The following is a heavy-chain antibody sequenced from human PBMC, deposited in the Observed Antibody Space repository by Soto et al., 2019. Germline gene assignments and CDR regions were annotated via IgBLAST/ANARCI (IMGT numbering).Heavy chain of an antibody. D-gene: IGHD2-2*01. CDR1: GFTFSSYG. CDR3: AKDSLGYCISTSCYAVDY. CDR2: ISYDGSNK. V-gene: IGHV3-30*18. J-gene: IGHJ4*02. Sequence: PVGSLRLSCAASGFTFSSYGMHWVRQAPGKGLEWVAVISYDGSNKYYADSVKGRFTISRDNSKNTLYLQMNSLRAEDTAVYYCAKDSLGYCISTSCYAVDYWGQGTLVTVSS.